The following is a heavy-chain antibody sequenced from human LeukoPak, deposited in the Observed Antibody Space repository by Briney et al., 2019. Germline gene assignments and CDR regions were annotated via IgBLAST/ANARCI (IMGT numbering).Heavy chain of an antibody. CDR1: GGSFSGYY. Sequence: PSETLSLACAVYGGSFSGYYWSWIRQPPGKGLEWIGEINHSGSTNYNPSLKSRATISVDTSKNQFSLKLSSVTAADTAVYYCARGVRFPTPAFDYWGQGTLVTVSS. V-gene: IGHV4-34*01. J-gene: IGHJ4*02. D-gene: IGHD3-3*01. CDR2: INHSGST. CDR3: ARGVRFPTPAFDY.